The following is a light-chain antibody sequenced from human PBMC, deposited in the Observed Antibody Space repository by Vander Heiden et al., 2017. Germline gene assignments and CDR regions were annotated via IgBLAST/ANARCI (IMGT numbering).Light chain of an antibody. Sequence: DIQMTQSPSSLSAPVGDRVTITCRASQSISSYLNWYQQKPGKAPKLLIYAASSVQSGVPSRFSGSGSGTDFTLTISRLQPEDFATYYCQQSYSTPPYTFGQGTKLEIK. J-gene: IGKJ2*01. V-gene: IGKV1-39*01. CDR3: QQSYSTPPYT. CDR2: AAS. CDR1: QSISSY.